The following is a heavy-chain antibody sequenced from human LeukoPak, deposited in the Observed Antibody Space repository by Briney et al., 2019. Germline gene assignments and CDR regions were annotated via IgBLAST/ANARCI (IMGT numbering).Heavy chain of an antibody. CDR2: ISYDGSNK. V-gene: IGHV3-30-3*01. CDR1: GFTFSSYA. J-gene: IGHJ4*02. CDR3: ARDAPLALGDY. Sequence: PGGSLRLSCAASGFTFSSYAMHWVRQAPGKGLEWVAVISYDGSNKYYADSVKGRFTISRDNSKNTLYPQMNSLRAEDTAVYYCARDAPLALGDYWGQGTLVTVSS. D-gene: IGHD3-16*01.